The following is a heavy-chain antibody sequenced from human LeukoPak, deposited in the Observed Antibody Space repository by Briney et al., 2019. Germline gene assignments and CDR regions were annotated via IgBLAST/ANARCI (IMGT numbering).Heavy chain of an antibody. Sequence: GGPLRLSCAASGFTFSSYEMNWVRQAPGKGLEWVSYISSSGSTIYYADSVKGRFTISRDNAKKSLYLQMNSLRAEDTAVYYCARAKGGVYYYYYMDVWGKGTTVTISS. J-gene: IGHJ6*03. CDR2: ISSSGSTI. CDR1: GFTFSSYE. D-gene: IGHD2-8*02. V-gene: IGHV3-48*03. CDR3: ARAKGGVYYYYYMDV.